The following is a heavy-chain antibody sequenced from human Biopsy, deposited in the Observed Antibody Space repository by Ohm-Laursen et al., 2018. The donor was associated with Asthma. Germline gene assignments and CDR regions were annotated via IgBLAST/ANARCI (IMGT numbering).Heavy chain of an antibody. Sequence: ASVKVSCKASGYTFISYAIHWVRQAPGQRLEWMGWINAGNGNTKYSQKFQGRVTISRDTSASTAYMDLSSLRSEDSAVYYCARVDGVVEPATRMGGMDVWGQGTTVTVSS. V-gene: IGHV1-3*01. CDR3: ARVDGVVEPATRMGGMDV. J-gene: IGHJ6*02. D-gene: IGHD2-15*01. CDR1: GYTFISYA. CDR2: INAGNGNT.